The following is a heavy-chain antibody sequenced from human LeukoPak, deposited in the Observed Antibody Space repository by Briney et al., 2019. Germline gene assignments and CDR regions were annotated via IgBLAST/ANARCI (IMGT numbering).Heavy chain of an antibody. Sequence: SETLSLTCAVYGGSLNGHYWSWIRQPPGKGMEWIGEGSDSGGTKFNPSLRGRVTISADTSKNQFSLKLSSVTAADTAVYYCARHLSSVEQWLVLGMDYYYGMDVWGQGTTVTVSS. D-gene: IGHD6-19*01. CDR1: GGSLNGHY. CDR2: GSDSGGT. CDR3: ARHLSSVEQWLVLGMDYYYGMDV. J-gene: IGHJ6*02. V-gene: IGHV4-34*01.